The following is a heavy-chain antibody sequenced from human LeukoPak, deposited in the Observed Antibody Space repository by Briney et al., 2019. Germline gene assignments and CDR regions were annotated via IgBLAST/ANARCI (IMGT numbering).Heavy chain of an antibody. CDR2: IYYSGST. V-gene: IGHV4-39*07. J-gene: IGHJ4*02. D-gene: IGHD1-26*01. Sequence: SETLFLTCTVSGGSISSSSYYWGWIRQPPGKGLEWIGSIYYSGSTYYNPSLKSRVTISVDTSKNQFSLKLSSVTAADTAVYYCARDRVGAPYYFDYWGQGTLVTVSS. CDR1: GGSISSSSYY. CDR3: ARDRVGAPYYFDY.